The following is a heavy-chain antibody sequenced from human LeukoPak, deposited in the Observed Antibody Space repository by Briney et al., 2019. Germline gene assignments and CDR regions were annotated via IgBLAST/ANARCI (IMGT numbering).Heavy chain of an antibody. Sequence: GGSLRLSCAVSRFTFSNSDMNWVHQAPRKGLEWVSGVSWNGSRTHYADSVKGRFIISRDNSRNTLYLQTNSLRAEDTAVYYCAKLAGNFFFDAFDIWGQGTMVTVSS. CDR2: VSWNGSRT. J-gene: IGHJ3*02. CDR3: AKLAGNFFFDAFDI. V-gene: IGHV3-35*01. CDR1: RFTFSNSD. D-gene: IGHD6-19*01.